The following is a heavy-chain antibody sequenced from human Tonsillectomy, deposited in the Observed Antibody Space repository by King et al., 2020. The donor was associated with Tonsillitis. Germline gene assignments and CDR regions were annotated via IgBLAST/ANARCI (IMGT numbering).Heavy chain of an antibody. Sequence: QLQESGPGLVKPSETLSLTCTVSGGSISNYYWSWIRQPPGKGLGWIGFIYYGWSPNYNPSLRRRVTMSVDTSKNQFSLKLSSVTAADTAVYYCAKAGSSSWYLLYWGQGTLVTVSS. CDR1: GGSISNYY. CDR3: AKAGSSSWYLLY. J-gene: IGHJ4*02. CDR2: IYYGWSP. V-gene: IGHV4-59*01. D-gene: IGHD6-13*01.